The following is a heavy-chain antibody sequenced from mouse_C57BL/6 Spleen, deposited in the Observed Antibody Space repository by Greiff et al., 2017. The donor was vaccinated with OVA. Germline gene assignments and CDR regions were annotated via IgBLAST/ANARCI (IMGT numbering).Heavy chain of an antibody. V-gene: IGHV1-39*01. Sequence: VQLKESGPELVKPGASVKISCKASGYSFTDYNMNWVKQSNGKSLEWIGVINPNYGTTSYNQKFKGKATLTVDQSSSTAYMQLNSLTSEDSAVYYCARSGDGYYIWYFDVWGTGTTVTVSS. J-gene: IGHJ1*03. CDR3: ARSGDGYYIWYFDV. D-gene: IGHD2-3*01. CDR1: GYSFTDYN. CDR2: INPNYGTT.